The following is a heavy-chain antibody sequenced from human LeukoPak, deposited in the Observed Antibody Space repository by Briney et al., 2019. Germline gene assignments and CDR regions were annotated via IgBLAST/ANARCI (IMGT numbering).Heavy chain of an antibody. V-gene: IGHV3-NL1*01. D-gene: IGHD3-16*01. J-gene: IGHJ5*02. CDR2: ISGRGTST. CDR1: GFTFSSYW. CDR3: ARRAGGLARNNWFDP. Sequence: GGSLRLSCAASGFTFSSYWMHWVRQAPGKGLEWVSSISGRGTSTFYADSVKGRFTISRDNSKNTVYLQLSNLRAVDTAVYYCARRAGGLARNNWFDPWGQGTLVTVSS.